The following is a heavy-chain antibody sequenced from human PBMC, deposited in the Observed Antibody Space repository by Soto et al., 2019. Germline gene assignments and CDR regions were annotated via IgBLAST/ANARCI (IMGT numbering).Heavy chain of an antibody. V-gene: IGHV4-61*01. Sequence: QVQLQESGPGLVKPSETLSLTCTVSGGSVSSGSYYWSWIRQPPGKGLEWIGYIYYSGSTNYNPSLKSRDTISVDTSKNQSSLKLRSVTAADTAVYYCARGIEGWYQGRYYYGMDVWGQGTTVTVSS. CDR1: GGSVSSGSYY. CDR2: IYYSGST. D-gene: IGHD6-19*01. CDR3: ARGIEGWYQGRYYYGMDV. J-gene: IGHJ6*02.